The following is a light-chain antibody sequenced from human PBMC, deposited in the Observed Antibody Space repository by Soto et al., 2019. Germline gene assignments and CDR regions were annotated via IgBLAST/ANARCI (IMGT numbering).Light chain of an antibody. J-gene: IGKJ1*01. CDR1: QSINNY. CDR3: QQYNSYSWT. V-gene: IGKV1-5*03. CDR2: KAS. Sequence: DIQMTQSPSTLSASVGDRVTITCRASQSINNYLAWYQQKPGKAPKLLIYKASSLESGVPSRFSGSGSGTEFTLTMSSLQPDDFATYYCQQYNSYSWTFGQGTKVEIK.